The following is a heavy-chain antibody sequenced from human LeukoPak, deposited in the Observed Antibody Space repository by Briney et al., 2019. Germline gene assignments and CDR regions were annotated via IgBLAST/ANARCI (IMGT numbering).Heavy chain of an antibody. Sequence: SETLSLTCTVSGGSISRSTYDWGWIRQPPGQGLEWIGSIYYSASTYYNPSLKSRVTIYVDTNKNQFSLKLSSAAAADTAVYYCASIAAAGNEWGQGTLVTVSS. V-gene: IGHV4-39*01. D-gene: IGHD6-13*01. CDR1: GGSISRSTYD. CDR2: IYYSAST. J-gene: IGHJ4*02. CDR3: ASIAAAGNE.